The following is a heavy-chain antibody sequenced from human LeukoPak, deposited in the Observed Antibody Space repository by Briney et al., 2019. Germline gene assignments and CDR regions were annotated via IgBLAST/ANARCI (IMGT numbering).Heavy chain of an antibody. CDR2: ISYDGSNK. D-gene: IGHD2-15*01. Sequence: PGGSLRLSCAASGFTFSSYGMHWVRQAPGKGLEWVAVISYDGSNKYYADSVKGRFTISRDNSKNTLYLQMNSLRAEDTAVYYCAKDKDLRINYYGMDVWGQGTTVTVSS. CDR1: GFTFSSYG. J-gene: IGHJ6*02. V-gene: IGHV3-30*18. CDR3: AKDKDLRINYYGMDV.